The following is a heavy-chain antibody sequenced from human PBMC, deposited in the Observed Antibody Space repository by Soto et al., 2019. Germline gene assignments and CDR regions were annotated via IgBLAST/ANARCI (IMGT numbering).Heavy chain of an antibody. CDR2: ISGSGGRT. J-gene: IGHJ3*02. CDR3: AKTSSTSGWFNTAFDI. CDR1: GFTFSNYA. D-gene: IGHD6-19*01. Sequence: PGGSLRLSCAASGFTFSNYAISWVRQAPGKGLEWVSAISGSGGRTYYADSVKGRFTISRDNSNNTLYLQLNSLRAEDTAIYYCAKTSSTSGWFNTAFDIWGQGTMVTVSS. V-gene: IGHV3-23*01.